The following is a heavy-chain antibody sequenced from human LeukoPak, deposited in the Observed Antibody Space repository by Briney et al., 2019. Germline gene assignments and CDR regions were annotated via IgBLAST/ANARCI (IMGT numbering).Heavy chain of an antibody. V-gene: IGHV3-7*03. CDR1: GFTFSNYW. CDR3: ANRAFYYGSGSYYNRIDY. CDR2: IKHDESEK. Sequence: GGSLRLSCVVSGFTFSNYWMSWVRQAPGKGLEWVANIKHDESEKYYVDSVKGRFTISRDNAKNSLYLQMNSLRAEDTAVYYCANRAFYYGSGSYYNRIDYWGQGTLVTVSS. J-gene: IGHJ4*02. D-gene: IGHD3-10*01.